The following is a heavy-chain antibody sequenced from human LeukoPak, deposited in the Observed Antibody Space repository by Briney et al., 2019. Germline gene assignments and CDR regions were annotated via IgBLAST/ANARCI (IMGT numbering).Heavy chain of an antibody. J-gene: IGHJ5*02. Sequence: PGGSLRLSCAASGFTFSSYGMHWVRQAPGKGLEWVAVIPYDGSNKYYADSVKGRFTISRDNSKNTLYLQMNSLRAEDTAVYYCAGSPHFPLLRFDPWGQGTLVTVSS. CDR2: IPYDGSNK. D-gene: IGHD2-15*01. CDR1: GFTFSSYG. CDR3: AGSPHFPLLRFDP. V-gene: IGHV3-30*03.